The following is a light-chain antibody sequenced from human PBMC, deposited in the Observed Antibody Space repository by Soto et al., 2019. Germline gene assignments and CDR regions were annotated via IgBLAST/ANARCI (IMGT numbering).Light chain of an antibody. CDR1: KSVSGY. J-gene: IGKJ4*01. CDR2: DAS. CDR3: QQRSKWPLT. V-gene: IGKV3-11*01. Sequence: EIVLTQSPATLSLSPGERATLSCMASKSVSGYLAWYQQKPGQAPRLLIYDASNRATGIPARFSGSGSGTDFTLTISSLEPEDFAIYYGQQRSKWPLTFGGGTKVEIK.